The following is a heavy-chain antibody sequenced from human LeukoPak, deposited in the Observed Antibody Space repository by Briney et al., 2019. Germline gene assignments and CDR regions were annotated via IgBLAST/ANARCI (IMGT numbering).Heavy chain of an antibody. V-gene: IGHV3-30-3*01. J-gene: IGHJ4*02. CDR1: GFTFSSYA. D-gene: IGHD3-22*01. CDR2: ISYDGSNK. Sequence: GRSLRLSCAASGFTFSSYAMHWVRQAPGKGLEWVAVISYDGSNKYYADSVKGRFTISRDNSKNTLYLQMNSLRAEDTAVYYCAKVNYYDSSGYFRGGLDYWGQGTLVTVSS. CDR3: AKVNYYDSSGYFRGGLDY.